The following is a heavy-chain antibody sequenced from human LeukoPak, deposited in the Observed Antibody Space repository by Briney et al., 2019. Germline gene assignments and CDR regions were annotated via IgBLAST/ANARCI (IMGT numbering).Heavy chain of an antibody. Sequence: PGGSLRLSCAASGFTFSSYSMNWVRQAPGKGLEWVSSISSSSSYIYYADSVKGRFTISRDNVKNSLYLQMNSLRAEDTAVYYCARGAAAGQDYWGQGTLVTVSS. J-gene: IGHJ4*02. CDR3: ARGAAAGQDY. D-gene: IGHD6-13*01. CDR2: ISSSSSYI. CDR1: GFTFSSYS. V-gene: IGHV3-21*01.